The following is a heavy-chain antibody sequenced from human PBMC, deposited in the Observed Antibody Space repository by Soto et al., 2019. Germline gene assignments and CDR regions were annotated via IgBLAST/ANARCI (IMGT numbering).Heavy chain of an antibody. D-gene: IGHD3-22*01. J-gene: IGHJ6*02. Sequence: GGSLRLSCAVSGFTFNTYAMHWVRQAPGKGLEWVANIKQDGSEKYYVDSVKGRFTISRDNAKNSLYLQMNSLRDEDTAVYYCTRDNDSSGYYYYGMDVWGQG. CDR1: GFTFNTYA. CDR3: TRDNDSSGYYYYGMDV. CDR2: IKQDGSEK. V-gene: IGHV3-7*01.